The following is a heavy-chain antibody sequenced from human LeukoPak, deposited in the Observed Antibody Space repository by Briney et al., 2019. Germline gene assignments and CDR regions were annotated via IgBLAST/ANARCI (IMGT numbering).Heavy chain of an antibody. J-gene: IGHJ3*02. CDR1: GYSISSGYY. CDR3: ARVEQRHAFDI. V-gene: IGHV4-38-2*02. CDR2: IYHSGST. D-gene: IGHD1-1*01. Sequence: SETLSLTCTVSGYSISSGYYWGWIRQPPGEGLEWIGSIYHSGSTYYNPSLKSRVTISVDTSKNQFSLKLSSVTAADTAVYYCARVEQRHAFDIWGQGTMVTVSS.